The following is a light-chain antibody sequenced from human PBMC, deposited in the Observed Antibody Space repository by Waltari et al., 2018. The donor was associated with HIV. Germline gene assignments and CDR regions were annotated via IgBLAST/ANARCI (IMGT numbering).Light chain of an antibody. CDR2: RNN. CDR3: ASWDDGLSGHV. J-gene: IGLJ1*01. CDR1: PSHIGRNY. Sequence: QSVLTQPLSASETPGRSLNISCSGDPSHIGRNYVFLYQHVAGLAPRLLIYRNNQRPSGVSDRFSGSRSGTSASLVISGLRAEDEAQYYCASWDDGLSGHVFGGGT. V-gene: IGLV1-47*01.